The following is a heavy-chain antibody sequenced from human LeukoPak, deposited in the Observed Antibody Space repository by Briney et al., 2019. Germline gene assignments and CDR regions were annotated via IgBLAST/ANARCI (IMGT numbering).Heavy chain of an antibody. V-gene: IGHV1-24*01. CDR3: ATRSGDFWSGYEN. Sequence: ASVKLSCKVSGHSLTDLNIQWVRQAPGKGLECMGGFDPEQAKTVYAENFQGRVIMTEDPSTDTAYMELSSLRSEDTAIYYCATRSGDFWSGYENWGQGTLVIVSS. D-gene: IGHD3-3*01. J-gene: IGHJ4*02. CDR1: GHSLTDLN. CDR2: FDPEQAKT.